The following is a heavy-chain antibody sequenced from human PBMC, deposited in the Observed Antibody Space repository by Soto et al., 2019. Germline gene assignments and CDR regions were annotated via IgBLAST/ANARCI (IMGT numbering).Heavy chain of an antibody. Sequence: GGSLRLSCSASGFTFSSYAMHWVRQAPGKGLEYVSAISSNGGSTYYADSVKGRFTISRDNSKNTLYLQMSSLRAEDTAVYYCVKPIIMILGNDAFDIWGQGTMVTVSS. CDR1: GFTFSSYA. J-gene: IGHJ3*02. D-gene: IGHD3-22*01. CDR3: VKPIIMILGNDAFDI. V-gene: IGHV3-64D*08. CDR2: ISSNGGST.